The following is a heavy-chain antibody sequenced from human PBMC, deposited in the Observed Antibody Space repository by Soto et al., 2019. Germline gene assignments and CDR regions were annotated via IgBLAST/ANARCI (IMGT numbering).Heavy chain of an antibody. V-gene: IGHV4-31*03. CDR3: ARVTPPYIKAYFDS. J-gene: IGHJ4*02. CDR2: ISYSGTS. CDR1: GGSISSVEYY. Sequence: QVQLQESGPGLVKPSQTLSLTCTVSGGSISSVEYYWSWIRQHPGTGLQWIGYISYSGTSFYDPSLNSRITMSVDTSKHQFALNLTSVNDADTAVYFCARVTPPYIKAYFDSWGQGTLVTVSS.